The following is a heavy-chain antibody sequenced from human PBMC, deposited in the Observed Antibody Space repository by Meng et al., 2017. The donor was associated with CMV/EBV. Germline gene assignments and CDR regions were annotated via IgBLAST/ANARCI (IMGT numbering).Heavy chain of an antibody. V-gene: IGHV3-33*01. J-gene: IGHJ5*02. CDR1: GFTFSSYG. CDR3: AGGEWFDP. Sequence: SLRLSGAAAGFTFSSYGMHWVRQAPGKGLEWVAVIWYDGSNKYYADSVKGRFTISRDNSKNTLYLQMNSLRAEDTAVYYCAGGEWFDPWGQGTLVTVSS. CDR2: IWYDGSNK.